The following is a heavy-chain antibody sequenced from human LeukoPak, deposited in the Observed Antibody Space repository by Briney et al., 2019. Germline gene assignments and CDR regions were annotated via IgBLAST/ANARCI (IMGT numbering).Heavy chain of an antibody. CDR1: GYSISSGYY. Sequence: PSETLSLTCAVSGYSISSGYYWGWIRQPPGKGLEWIGSIYHSGSTYYNPSLKSRVTISVDTSKNQFSLKLSSGTAADTAVYYCARQGTFGNYDFWSGYSIDPWGQGTLVTVSS. D-gene: IGHD3-3*01. CDR2: IYHSGST. J-gene: IGHJ5*02. V-gene: IGHV4-38-2*01. CDR3: ARQGTFGNYDFWSGYSIDP.